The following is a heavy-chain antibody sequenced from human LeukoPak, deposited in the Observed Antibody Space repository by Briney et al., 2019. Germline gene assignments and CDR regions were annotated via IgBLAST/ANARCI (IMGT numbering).Heavy chain of an antibody. Sequence: GGSLRLSCAASGFTFDDYGMNWVRQVPGKGLEWVSGINWSGFITDYADSVRGRFTISRDNAKNSLYLQRNSLRAEDTAVYYCARDRVAGVPGDAFDIWGQRTMVTVSS. CDR1: GFTFDDYG. J-gene: IGHJ3*02. CDR2: INWSGFIT. D-gene: IGHD2-15*01. CDR3: ARDRVAGVPGDAFDI. V-gene: IGHV3-20*04.